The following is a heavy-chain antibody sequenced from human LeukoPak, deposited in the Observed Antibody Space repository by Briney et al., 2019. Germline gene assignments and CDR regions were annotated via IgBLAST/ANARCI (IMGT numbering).Heavy chain of an antibody. V-gene: IGHV3-48*01. CDR1: GLTFSSYS. Sequence: GGPLRLSCAASGLTFSSYSVNCVREAPGKGLEWVSYISSSSSTIYYADSVKGRFTISRDNSKNTLYLQMNSLRAEDTAVYYCAKAPFYYYYMDVWGKGTTVTVSS. CDR3: AKAPFYYYYMDV. CDR2: ISSSSSTI. J-gene: IGHJ6*03.